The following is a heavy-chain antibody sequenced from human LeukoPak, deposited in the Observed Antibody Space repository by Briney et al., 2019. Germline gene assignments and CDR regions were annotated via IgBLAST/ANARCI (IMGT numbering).Heavy chain of an antibody. D-gene: IGHD5-12*01. Sequence: PSETLSLTCSVSGGSLSSSSYYWGWIRQPPGRGLEWIGNIYETGSTNYNPSLKSRVTISVDTSKNQFSLKLSSVTAADTAVYYCARGVPGLRFDYWGQGTLVTVSS. CDR2: IYETGST. CDR3: ARGVPGLRFDY. V-gene: IGHV4-39*07. J-gene: IGHJ4*02. CDR1: GGSLSSSSYY.